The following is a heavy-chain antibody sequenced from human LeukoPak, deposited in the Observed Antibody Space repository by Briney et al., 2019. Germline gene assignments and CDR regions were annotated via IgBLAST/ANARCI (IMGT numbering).Heavy chain of an antibody. J-gene: IGHJ4*02. CDR1: GFTFSSNV. D-gene: IGHD3-10*01. Sequence: GGSLRLSCAASGFTFSSNVMHWVRLAPGKGLEWVAAISHDGNNKYYADSVKGRFAISRDNSKNTLYLQMNSLRAEDTAVYYCARDYGSGSLGLIDYWGQGTLVTVSS. V-gene: IGHV3-30*09. CDR3: ARDYGSGSLGLIDY. CDR2: ISHDGNNK.